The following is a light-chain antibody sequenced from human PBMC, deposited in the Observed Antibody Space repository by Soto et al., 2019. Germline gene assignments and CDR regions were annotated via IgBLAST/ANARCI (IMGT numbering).Light chain of an antibody. CDR1: SGDVGGYNY. V-gene: IGLV2-14*01. CDR2: EVR. Sequence: QSALTQPASVSGSPGQSITIYCTGTSGDVGGYNYVSWYQQHPGKAPKLMIYEVRNRPSGVSDRFSGSKSGKTASLTIFGLQAEDEADYYCSSYTTSTTQVFGGGTKLTVL. CDR3: SSYTTSTTQV. J-gene: IGLJ2*01.